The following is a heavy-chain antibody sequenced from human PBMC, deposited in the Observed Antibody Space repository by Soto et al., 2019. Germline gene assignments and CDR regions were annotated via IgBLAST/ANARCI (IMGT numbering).Heavy chain of an antibody. D-gene: IGHD3-10*01. CDR3: VSRKSSPYFDY. J-gene: IGHJ4*02. Sequence: QVQLQESGPGLVKPSQTLSLTCTVSGGSISSGDYYWSWIRQPPGKGLEWIGYIYSSGSTYYNPSLKSRVTISIDTSKNQFSLKLSSVTAADTSVYYCVSRKSSPYFDYWGQGTLVTVSS. CDR2: IYSSGST. V-gene: IGHV4-30-4*01. CDR1: GGSISSGDYY.